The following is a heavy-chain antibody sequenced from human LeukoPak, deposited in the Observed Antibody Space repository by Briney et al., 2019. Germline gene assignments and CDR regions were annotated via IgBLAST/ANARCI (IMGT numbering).Heavy chain of an antibody. D-gene: IGHD1-14*01. V-gene: IGHV3-23*01. CDR3: AKDQGLYND. CDR2: ISGSGGST. Sequence: GGTLRLSCAASGFTFSSYGMSWVRQAPGKGLEWVSTISGSGGSTYYADSVKGRFTISRDNSKNTLYLQMNSLRAEDTAVYYCAKDQGLYNDWGQGTLVTVSS. CDR1: GFTFSSYG. J-gene: IGHJ4*02.